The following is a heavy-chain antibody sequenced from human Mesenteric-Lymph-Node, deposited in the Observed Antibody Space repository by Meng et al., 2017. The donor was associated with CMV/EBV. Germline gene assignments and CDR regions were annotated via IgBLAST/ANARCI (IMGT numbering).Heavy chain of an antibody. D-gene: IGHD1-26*01. Sequence: GESLKISCAASDFTFSNYGMHWVHQAPGKGLEWVGFIRFDGITEDYADSVRGRFTISRDNSKNTLYLQMNSLKPEDTAVYYCAKDRYSGTHTYFDYWGQGTLVTVSS. V-gene: IGHV3-30*02. CDR2: IRFDGITE. CDR1: DFTFSNYG. J-gene: IGHJ4*02. CDR3: AKDRYSGTHTYFDY.